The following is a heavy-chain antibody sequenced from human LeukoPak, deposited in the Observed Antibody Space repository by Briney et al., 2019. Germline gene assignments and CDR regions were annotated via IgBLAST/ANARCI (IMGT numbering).Heavy chain of an antibody. J-gene: IGHJ4*02. CDR2: VYPGNSDT. D-gene: IGHD5-24*01. Sequence: GESLKISCQGSGYMFTTYWIAWVRQMPWTGLEWMGIVYPGNSDTTYSPSFQGQVTISADKSLNTAYLQWSSLEASDTAMYYCARVEMTTMPTYYFDYWGQGSLITVSS. CDR1: GYMFTTYW. V-gene: IGHV5-51*01. CDR3: ARVEMTTMPTYYFDY.